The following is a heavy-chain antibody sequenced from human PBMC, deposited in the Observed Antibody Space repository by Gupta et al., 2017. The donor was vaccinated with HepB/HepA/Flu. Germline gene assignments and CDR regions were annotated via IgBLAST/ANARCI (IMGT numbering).Heavy chain of an antibody. CDR2: ISSSSSTI. CDR3: ARGMDIVVVPAARVFDY. Sequence: EVQLVVSGGGLVQPGGSLRLSCAASGFTFSIYSMNWVRQAPGKGLEWVSYISSSSSTIYYADSVKGRFTISRDNAKNSLYLQMNSLRDEDTAVYYCARGMDIVVVPAARVFDYWGQGTLVTVSS. V-gene: IGHV3-48*02. CDR1: GFTFSIYS. J-gene: IGHJ4*02. D-gene: IGHD2-2*03.